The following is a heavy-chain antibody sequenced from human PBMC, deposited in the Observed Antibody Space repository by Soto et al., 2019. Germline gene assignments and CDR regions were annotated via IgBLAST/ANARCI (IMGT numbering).Heavy chain of an antibody. Sequence: EVQLVESGGGLVQPGGSLRLSCAASGFTVSSNYMSWVRQAPGKGLEWVSVIFSGGNTYYADSVKGRFTISRDNSKNTLYLQLNSVSAEDTAVYYCERDVWDSSCYREDYFDSRGQGTLVTVPP. CDR2: IFSGGNT. J-gene: IGHJ4*02. CDR3: ERDVWDSSCYREDYFDS. V-gene: IGHV3-66*01. CDR1: GFTVSSNY. D-gene: IGHD3-22*01.